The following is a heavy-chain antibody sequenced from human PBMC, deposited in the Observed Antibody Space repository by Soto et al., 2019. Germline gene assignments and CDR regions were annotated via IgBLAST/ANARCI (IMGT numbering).Heavy chain of an antibody. D-gene: IGHD6-13*01. Sequence: ASVKVSCKASGGTFRSYAISWVRQAPGQGLEWMGGIIPIFGTANYAQKFQGRVTITADESTSTAYMELSSLRSEDTAVYYCARGGGSSSWYEGHFDYWGQGTLVTVSS. CDR1: GGTFRSYA. CDR3: ARGGGSSSWYEGHFDY. V-gene: IGHV1-69*13. CDR2: IIPIFGTA. J-gene: IGHJ4*02.